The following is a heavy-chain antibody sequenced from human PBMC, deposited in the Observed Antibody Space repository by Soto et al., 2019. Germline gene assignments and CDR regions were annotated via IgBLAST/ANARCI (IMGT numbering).Heavy chain of an antibody. CDR2: ISYDGSNK. CDR1: GFTFSSYA. CDR3: ARQRGAGLRDHYYYGMDV. J-gene: IGHJ6*02. V-gene: IGHV3-30-3*01. Sequence: GGSLRLSCAASGFTFSSYAMHWVRQAPGKGLEWVAVISYDGSNKYYADSVKGRFTISRDNSKNTLYLQMNSLRAEDTAVYYCARQRGAGLRDHYYYGMDVWGQGTTLTVSS. D-gene: IGHD3-16*01.